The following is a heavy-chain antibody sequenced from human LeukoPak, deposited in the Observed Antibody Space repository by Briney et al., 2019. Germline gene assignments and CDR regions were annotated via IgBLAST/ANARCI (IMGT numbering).Heavy chain of an antibody. CDR3: ARAGPPAFDP. V-gene: IGHV3-48*03. J-gene: IGHJ5*02. Sequence: PGGSLRLSCAASGFTFSSYEMNWVRQAPGKGLEWVSYISYSGSTTSYADSVKGRFTISRDNAKNLLYLQMNSLRAEDTAVYYCARAGPPAFDPWGQGTLVTVSS. CDR1: GFTFSSYE. CDR2: ISYSGSTT.